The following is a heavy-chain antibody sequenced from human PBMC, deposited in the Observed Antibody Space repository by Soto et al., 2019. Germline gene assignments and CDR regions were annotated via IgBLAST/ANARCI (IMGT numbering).Heavy chain of an antibody. Sequence: SETLSLTCTVSGGSISGYYWSWIRQPPGMGLEWIGYIYYNGSTNYNPSLKSRVTISVDTSKNQFSLKLSSVTAADTAVYYCARENYYDSSGYSIVVVFDYWGQGTLVTVSS. V-gene: IGHV4-59*12. CDR1: GGSISGYY. J-gene: IGHJ4*02. CDR2: IYYNGST. CDR3: ARENYYDSSGYSIVVVFDY. D-gene: IGHD3-22*01.